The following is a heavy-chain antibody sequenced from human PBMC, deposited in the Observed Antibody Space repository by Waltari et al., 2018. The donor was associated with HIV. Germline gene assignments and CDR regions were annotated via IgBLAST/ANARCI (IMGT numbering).Heavy chain of an antibody. CDR2: IDHRGRT. V-gene: IGHV4-34*01. CDR3: ARPVDCTSTTCTGPFDY. D-gene: IGHD6-13*01. Sequence: QVQLHQWGAGLLKPSETLSLTCAVYGESFSHYYWRWIRQPPGKGLEWIGAIDHRGRTKFNTSLKSRVTMSADKSKNQLSLKLSSVTAADTAVYFCARPVDCTSTTCTGPFDYWGQGNLVTVST. J-gene: IGHJ4*02. CDR1: GESFSHYY.